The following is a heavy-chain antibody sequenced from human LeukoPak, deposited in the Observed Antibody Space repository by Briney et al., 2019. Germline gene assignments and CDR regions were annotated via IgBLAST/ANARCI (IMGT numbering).Heavy chain of an antibody. D-gene: IGHD3-22*01. CDR2: INHSGST. CDR3: ARDEISSSGSLNGAFDI. Sequence: SETLSLTCTVSGGSISSSSYYWSWIRQPPGKGLEWIGEINHSGSTNYNPSLKSRVTISVDTSKNQFSLKLSSVTAADTAVYYCARDEISSSGSLNGAFDIWGQGTMVTVSS. V-gene: IGHV4-39*07. CDR1: GGSISSSSYY. J-gene: IGHJ3*02.